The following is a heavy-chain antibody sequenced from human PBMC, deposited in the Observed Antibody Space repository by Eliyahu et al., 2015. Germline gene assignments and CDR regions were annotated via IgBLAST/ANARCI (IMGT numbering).Heavy chain of an antibody. CDR2: IYTSGST. V-gene: IGHV4-4*07. J-gene: IGHJ2*01. CDR3: ASYSSGYYYVKDSDWYFDL. D-gene: IGHD3-22*01. Sequence: QVQLQESGPGLVKPSETLSXXCXVSXXXISSYXWXWIRQPAGKGLEWIGRIYTSGSTNYNPSLKSRVTMSVDTSKNQFSLKLSSVTAADTAVYYCASYSSGYYYVKDSDWYFDLWGRGTLVTVSS. CDR1: XXXISSYX.